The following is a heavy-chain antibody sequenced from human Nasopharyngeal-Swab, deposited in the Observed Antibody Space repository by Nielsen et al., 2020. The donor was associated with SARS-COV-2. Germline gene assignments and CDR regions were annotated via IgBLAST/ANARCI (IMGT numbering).Heavy chain of an antibody. CDR1: GGSFSGYY. CDR2: INHSGST. V-gene: IGHV4-34*01. Sequence: SETLSLTCAVYGGSFSGYYWSWIRQPPGKGLEWIGEINHSGSTNYNPSLKSRVTISVDTSKTQFSLKLSSVTAADTAVYYCARNHAFGDSSFDYWGQGTLVTVSS. CDR3: ARNHAFGDSSFDY. D-gene: IGHD2-21*01. J-gene: IGHJ4*02.